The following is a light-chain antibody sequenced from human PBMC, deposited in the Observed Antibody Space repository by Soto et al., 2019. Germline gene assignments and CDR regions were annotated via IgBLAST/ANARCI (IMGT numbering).Light chain of an antibody. J-gene: IGKJ1*01. CDR2: GAS. CDR3: QQRGNSPPT. V-gene: IGKV3-20*01. CDR1: QSVSSIY. Sequence: EIAMKQSPGTLSLSPGERATLSCRASQSVSSIYLAWYQQKPGQAPRLLIYGASSRAIGIPDRFSGSGSGTDFTLTISRLEPEDFAVYYCQQRGNSPPTFGQGTKVDIK.